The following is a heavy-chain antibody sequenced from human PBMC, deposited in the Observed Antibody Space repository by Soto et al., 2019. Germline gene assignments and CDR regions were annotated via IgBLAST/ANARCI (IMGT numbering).Heavy chain of an antibody. D-gene: IGHD6-19*01. CDR3: AKDYGSGWTMGDF. V-gene: IGHV3-30*18. CDR2: ISYDGSNK. J-gene: IGHJ4*02. CDR1: GFTFRSYG. Sequence: QVQVVESGGGVVQPGRSLRLSCAASGFTFRSYGMHWVRQAPGKGLEWVAVISYDGSNKFYADSVKGRFTISRDNSKNTLYLQVNSLRAEDTAMYYCAKDYGSGWTMGDFWGQGTLVTVSS.